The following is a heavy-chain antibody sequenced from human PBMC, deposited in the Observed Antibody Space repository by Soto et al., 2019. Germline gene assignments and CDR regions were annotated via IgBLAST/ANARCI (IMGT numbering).Heavy chain of an antibody. CDR1: GGTFNNHA. CDR3: ARDLEFRDGNITHLDY. V-gene: IGHV1-69*13. CDR2: IIPIFGTA. Sequence: SVKVSCKASGGTFNNHAFNWVRQAPGQGLERMGGIIPIFGTANYAQKFQGRVAITADESTRTVYLELSSLRSEDTAVYYCARDLEFRDGNITHLDYWGQGTLVIVSS. D-gene: IGHD3-10*01. J-gene: IGHJ4*02.